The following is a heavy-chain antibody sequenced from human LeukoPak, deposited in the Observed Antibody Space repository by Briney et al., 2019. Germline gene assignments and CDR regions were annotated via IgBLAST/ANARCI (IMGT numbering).Heavy chain of an antibody. Sequence: NPGGSLRLSCAASVFTFSDYYMSWIRQAPGKGLEWVSCISSSGSTIDYADSVRGRFTISRHNARNSLYRQMNSLRAEDTAVYYCAKDWAYYYDNYGLDYWGQGTLVTVSS. J-gene: IGHJ4*02. CDR1: VFTFSDYY. D-gene: IGHD3-22*01. V-gene: IGHV3-11*04. CDR2: ISSSGSTI. CDR3: AKDWAYYYDNYGLDY.